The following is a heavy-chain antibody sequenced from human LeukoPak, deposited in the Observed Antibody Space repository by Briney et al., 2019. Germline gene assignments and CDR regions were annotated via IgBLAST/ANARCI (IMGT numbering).Heavy chain of an antibody. J-gene: IGHJ3*02. V-gene: IGHV3-21*01. CDR1: GFTVSSNY. CDR3: ASITIFGVVIGAFDI. Sequence: GGSLRLSCAASGFTVSSNYMSWVRQAPGKGLEWVSSISSSSSYIYYADSVKGRFTISRDNAKNSLYLQMNSLRAEDTAVYYCASITIFGVVIGAFDIWGQGTMVTVSS. CDR2: ISSSSSYI. D-gene: IGHD3-3*01.